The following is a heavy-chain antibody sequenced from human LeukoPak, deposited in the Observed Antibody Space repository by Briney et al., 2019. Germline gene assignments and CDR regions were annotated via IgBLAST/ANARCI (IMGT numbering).Heavy chain of an antibody. CDR1: GFTFSSYS. J-gene: IGHJ4*02. CDR3: ARGHYDVLAASYKWTPDY. D-gene: IGHD3-9*01. V-gene: IGHV3-21*01. Sequence: GGSLRLSCAASGFTFSSYSMNWVRQGPGKGLEWVSSISSSSSYIYYADSVKGRFTTSRDNAKNSLSLQLNSLRVEDTAVYYCARGHYDVLAASYKWTPDYWGQGTLVTVSS. CDR2: ISSSSSYI.